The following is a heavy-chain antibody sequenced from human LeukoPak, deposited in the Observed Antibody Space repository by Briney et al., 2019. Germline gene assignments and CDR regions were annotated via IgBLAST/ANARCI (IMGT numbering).Heavy chain of an antibody. J-gene: IGHJ4*02. CDR2: INHSGST. Sequence: PGGSLRLSCTVSGLSFGDYGMSWVRQAPGKGLEWIGEINHSGSTNYNPSLKSRVTISVDTSKKQFSLRLSSVTAADTAVYYCARQKDNSGYFFRWGQGTLVTVSS. CDR1: GLSFGDYG. D-gene: IGHD3-22*01. CDR3: ARQKDNSGYFFR. V-gene: IGHV4-34*01.